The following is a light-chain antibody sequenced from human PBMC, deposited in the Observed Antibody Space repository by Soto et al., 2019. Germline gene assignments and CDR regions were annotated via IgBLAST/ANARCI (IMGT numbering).Light chain of an antibody. J-gene: IGKJ1*01. CDR3: QQYYSPWT. CDR2: WAS. V-gene: IGKV4-1*01. CDR1: QSVLYSSNNKNY. Sequence: DIVLTQSPDSLAVSLGERATINCKSSQSVLYSSNNKNYLAWYQQKPGQPPKLLIYWASTRESGVPDRFSGSGSGKYFTLTISSLQAEDVAVYYCQQYYSPWTFGQGTKVELK.